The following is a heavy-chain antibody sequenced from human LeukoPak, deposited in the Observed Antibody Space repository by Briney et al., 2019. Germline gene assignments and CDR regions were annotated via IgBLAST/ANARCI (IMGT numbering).Heavy chain of an antibody. CDR3: ARDAPYYDILTGSPGGWYFDL. V-gene: IGHV1-69*04. CDR2: IIAILGIA. CDR1: GGTFSSYA. D-gene: IGHD3-9*01. Sequence: ASVKVSCKASGGTFSSYAISWVRQAPGRGLEWMGRIIAILGIANYAQKFQGRVTITADKSTSTAYMELSSLRSEDTAVYYCARDAPYYDILTGSPGGWYFDLWGCGTLVTVSS. J-gene: IGHJ2*01.